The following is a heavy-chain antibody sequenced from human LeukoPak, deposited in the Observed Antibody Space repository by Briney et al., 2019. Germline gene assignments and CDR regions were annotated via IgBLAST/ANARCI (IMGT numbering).Heavy chain of an antibody. J-gene: IGHJ4*02. D-gene: IGHD3-22*01. V-gene: IGHV5-51*01. CDR1: GYSFSTHW. CDR2: IYPGDSDT. Sequence: GESLKISCKGSGYSFSTHWIGWVRQMPGKGLEWMGIIYPGDSDTRYSPSFQGQVTISADKSISTAYLQWSSLKASDTAMYYCARPISGYHGVFDYWGQGTLVTVSS. CDR3: ARPISGYHGVFDY.